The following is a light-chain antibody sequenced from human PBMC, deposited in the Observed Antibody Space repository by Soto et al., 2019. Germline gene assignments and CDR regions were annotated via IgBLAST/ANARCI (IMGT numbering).Light chain of an antibody. CDR2: KAS. CDR1: QSIGSW. J-gene: IGKJ4*01. Sequence: DIQTTQSPSTLSASVGYRVTITFPSSQSIGSWLAWHQQEPGKAPKLLIYKASSLESGVPSRFSGSGSGTEFTLSISSLQTDDSATYYCQQYDSYPLTFGGWTKVDIK. V-gene: IGKV1-5*03. CDR3: QQYDSYPLT.